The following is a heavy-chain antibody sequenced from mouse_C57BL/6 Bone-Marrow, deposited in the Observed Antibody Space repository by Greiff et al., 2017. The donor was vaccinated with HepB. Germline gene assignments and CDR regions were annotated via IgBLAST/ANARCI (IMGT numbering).Heavy chain of an antibody. V-gene: IGHV5-12*01. J-gene: IGHJ4*01. D-gene: IGHD2-3*01. Sequence: EVHLVESGGGLVQPGGSLKLSCAASGFTFSDYYMYWVRQTPEKRLEWVAYISNGGGSTYYPDTVKGRFTISRDNAKNTLYLQMSRLKSEDTAMYYCARRGGLSYAMDYWGQGTSVTVSS. CDR2: ISNGGGST. CDR1: GFTFSDYY. CDR3: ARRGGLSYAMDY.